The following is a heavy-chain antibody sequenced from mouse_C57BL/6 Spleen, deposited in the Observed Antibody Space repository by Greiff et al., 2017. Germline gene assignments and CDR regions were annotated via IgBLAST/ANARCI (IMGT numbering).Heavy chain of an antibody. CDR3: TFYYYGSSPAWFAY. V-gene: IGHV14-4*01. J-gene: IGHJ3*01. Sequence: VQLQQSGAELVRPGASVKLSCTASGFNIKDDYMHWVKQRPEQGLEWIGWIDPENGDTEYASKFQGKATITADPSSNTAYLQLSSLTSEDTAVYYCTFYYYGSSPAWFAYWGQGTLVTVSA. CDR1: GFNIKDDY. D-gene: IGHD1-1*01. CDR2: IDPENGDT.